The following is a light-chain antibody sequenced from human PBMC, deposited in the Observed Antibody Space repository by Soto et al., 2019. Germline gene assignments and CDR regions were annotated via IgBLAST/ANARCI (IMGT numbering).Light chain of an antibody. Sequence: QSVLNQPASVSGSPGQWITISCTGTSSDVGAFDYVSWYQQHPGEVSKLLIYDVSNRPSGVSNRFSGSKSGNTASLTISGLQAEDEADYYCSSYTTATVYVFATGTKVTVL. J-gene: IGLJ1*01. CDR1: SSDVGAFDY. V-gene: IGLV2-14*03. CDR2: DVS. CDR3: SSYTTATVYV.